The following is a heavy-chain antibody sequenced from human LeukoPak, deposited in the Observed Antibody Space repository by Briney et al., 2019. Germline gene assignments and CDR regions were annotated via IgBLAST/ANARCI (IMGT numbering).Heavy chain of an antibody. Sequence: KPSETLSLTCTVSGGSISSGGYYWSWIRQHPGKGLEWIGYIYYSGSTDYNPSLKSRVTISVDTSKNQFSLKLSSVTAADTAVYYCAREGYTIFGVVYYGMDVWGQGTTVTVSS. CDR3: AREGYTIFGVVYYGMDV. J-gene: IGHJ6*02. CDR1: GGSISSGGYY. D-gene: IGHD3-3*01. CDR2: IYYSGST. V-gene: IGHV4-31*03.